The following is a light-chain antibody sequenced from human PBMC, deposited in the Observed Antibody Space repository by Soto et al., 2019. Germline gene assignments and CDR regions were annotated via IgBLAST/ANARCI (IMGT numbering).Light chain of an antibody. J-gene: IGLJ1*01. CDR3: ISYTGSSTSYV. V-gene: IGLV2-14*01. CDR1: STDVGSYSH. Sequence: HSALTQPASVSGSPGQSITISCSGTSTDVGSYSHVAWYQQFPGKTPKLIIYEVTYRPSGVSHRFSASKSRNTASLTISGLPAGDEADYYCISYTGSSTSYVFGTGTKLTVL. CDR2: EVT.